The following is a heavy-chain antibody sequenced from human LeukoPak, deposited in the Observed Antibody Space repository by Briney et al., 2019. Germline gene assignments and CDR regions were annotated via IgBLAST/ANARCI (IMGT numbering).Heavy chain of an antibody. CDR3: ARVGGYSEVDY. J-gene: IGHJ4*02. Sequence: GGSLRLSCAASGFTFSGSAMHWVRQASGKGLEWVGRIRSKANSYATAYAASVKGRFTISRDNAKNTLYLQMNSLRAEDTAVYYCARVGGYSEVDYWGQGTLVTVSS. D-gene: IGHD4-23*01. CDR2: IRSKANSYAT. CDR1: GFTFSGSA. V-gene: IGHV3-73*01.